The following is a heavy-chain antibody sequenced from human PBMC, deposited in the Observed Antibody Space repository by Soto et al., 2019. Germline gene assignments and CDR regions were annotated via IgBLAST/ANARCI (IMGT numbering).Heavy chain of an antibody. CDR2: IYSDGSR. Sequence: EVQLVESGGGLVQPGGSLRLSCAASGVTVSNNYMSWVRQAPGKGLEWVSVIYSDGSRYYADSVQGRFTISRDNSKNSVYLQMNSLRAEDSAVYYCARDVGVWGRGTTVTLSS. CDR3: ARDVGV. CDR1: GVTVSNNY. V-gene: IGHV3-66*01. J-gene: IGHJ6*04.